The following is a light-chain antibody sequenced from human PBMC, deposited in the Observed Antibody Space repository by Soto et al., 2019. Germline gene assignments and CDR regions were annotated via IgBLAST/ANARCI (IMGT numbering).Light chain of an antibody. V-gene: IGKV3-20*01. CDR3: QQYGSSPRIT. J-gene: IGKJ5*01. Sequence: EIVMTQSPATLSVSPGERATFSCRASQSVSSSYLAWYQQKPGQAPRLLIYGASSRATGIPDRFSGSGSGTDFTLTISRLEPEDFAVYYCQQYGSSPRITFGQGTRLEIK. CDR1: QSVSSSY. CDR2: GAS.